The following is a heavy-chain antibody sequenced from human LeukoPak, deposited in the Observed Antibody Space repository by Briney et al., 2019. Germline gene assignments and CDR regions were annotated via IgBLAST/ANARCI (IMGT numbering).Heavy chain of an antibody. V-gene: IGHV3-30*18. CDR3: AKDFALRYFDWLAPQNYYYYGMDV. Sequence: GRSLRLSCAASGFTFSSYDMHWIRQAPGKGLEWVAVISYDGSNKYYADSVKGRFTISRDNSKNTLYLQMNSLRAEDTAVYYCAKDFALRYFDWLAPQNYYYYGMDVWGQGTTVTVSS. J-gene: IGHJ6*02. CDR1: GFTFSSYD. CDR2: ISYDGSNK. D-gene: IGHD3-9*01.